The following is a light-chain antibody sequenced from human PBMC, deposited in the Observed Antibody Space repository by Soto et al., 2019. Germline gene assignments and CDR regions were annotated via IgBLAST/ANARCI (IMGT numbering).Light chain of an antibody. CDR1: QSVSSN. CDR2: GAS. CDR3: QHYNNWPPWT. Sequence: EIVMTQSPATLSVSPGGRATLSCRASQSVSSNLAWYQQKPGQAPRLLIYGASIRATGIPARFSGSGSGTEFTLTISSLQSEDFAVSYCQHYNNWPPWTFGQGTKVEIK. J-gene: IGKJ1*01. V-gene: IGKV3-15*01.